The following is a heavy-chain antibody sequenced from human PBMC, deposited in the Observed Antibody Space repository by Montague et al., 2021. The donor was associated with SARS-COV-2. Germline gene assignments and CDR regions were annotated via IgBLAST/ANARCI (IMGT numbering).Heavy chain of an antibody. Sequence: SLRLSCAASGFTFSSYALHWVRQAPGKGLEWVADISHEGSYKYYADSVKGRFTISRDNSKNTLYLDMSSPRAEDTALYYCARDLESTGYFDPYYYHGMDVWGQGTTVTVSS. CDR2: ISHEGSYK. J-gene: IGHJ6*02. CDR3: ARDLESTGYFDPYYYHGMDV. D-gene: IGHD3-9*01. CDR1: GFTFSSYA. V-gene: IGHV3-30*04.